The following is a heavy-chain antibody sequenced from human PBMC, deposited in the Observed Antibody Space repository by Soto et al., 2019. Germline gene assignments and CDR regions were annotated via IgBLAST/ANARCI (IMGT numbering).Heavy chain of an antibody. D-gene: IGHD3-9*01. V-gene: IGHV3-30*18. J-gene: IGHJ4*02. Sequence: GGSLRLSCAASGFTFSSYGMHWVRQAPGKGLEWVAVISYDGSNKYYADSVKGRFTISRDNSKNTLYLQMNSLRAEDTAVYYCAKEGHILTGYYASGQFDYWGQGTLVTVSS. CDR2: ISYDGSNK. CDR3: AKEGHILTGYYASGQFDY. CDR1: GFTFSSYG.